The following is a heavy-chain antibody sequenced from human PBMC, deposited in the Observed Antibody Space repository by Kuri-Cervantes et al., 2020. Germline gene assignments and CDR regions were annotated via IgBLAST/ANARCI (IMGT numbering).Heavy chain of an antibody. CDR2: FDPEDGET. V-gene: IGHV1-24*01. D-gene: IGHD2-15*01. Sequence: ASVKVSCKVSGYTLTELSMHWVRQAPGKGLEWMGGFDPEDGETIYAQKFQGRVTMTRDTSTSTVYMELSSLRSEDTAVYYCARERSGPPDYWGQGTLVTVSS. J-gene: IGHJ4*02. CDR3: ARERSGPPDY. CDR1: GYTLTELS.